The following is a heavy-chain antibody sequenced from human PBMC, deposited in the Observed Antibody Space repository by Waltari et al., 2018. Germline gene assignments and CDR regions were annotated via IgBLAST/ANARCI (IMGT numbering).Heavy chain of an antibody. CDR3: ARDGGFYYMDV. V-gene: IGHV1-3*04. D-gene: IGHD6-25*01. CDR1: GYTLTTYP. CDR2: INTGSGIT. Sequence: QAQLVQSGAEATQPGASVKVSCKASGYTLTTYPIHWVRQAPGQRLEWMGWINTGSGITKYSQNFQGRVSMTSDTSATTVYMDLSSLTFQDTAVYYCARDGGFYYMDVWGAGTSVTVSS. J-gene: IGHJ6*03.